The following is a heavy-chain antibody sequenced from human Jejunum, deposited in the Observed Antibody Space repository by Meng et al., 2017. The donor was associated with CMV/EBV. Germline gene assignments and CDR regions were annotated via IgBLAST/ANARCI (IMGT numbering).Heavy chain of an antibody. CDR3: SRGASHYDFWVAYYANNPFDY. D-gene: IGHD3-3*01. V-gene: IGHV5-51*01. J-gene: IGHJ4*02. Sequence: YWLAWVRQMPGRGLEWMVVIYPGDSGTKYSPSFHGQVTISADESTNSAYLQWRSLKASDTAIYCCSRGASHYDFWVAYYANNPFDYWGQGTLVTVSS. CDR1: YW. CDR2: IYPGDSGT.